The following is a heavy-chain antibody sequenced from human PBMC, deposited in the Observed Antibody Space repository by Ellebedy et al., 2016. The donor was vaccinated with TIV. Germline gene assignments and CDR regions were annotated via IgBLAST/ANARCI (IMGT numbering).Heavy chain of an antibody. CDR3: ARGIYGSGSVDY. Sequence: SETLSLTCAVYGGSLSGYYWSWIRQPLGKGLEWIGEINQSGTMNYSPSLKSRVTISVDKSKNQFSLRLSSVTAADTAVYFCARGIYGSGSVDYWGQGTLVTVSS. D-gene: IGHD3-10*01. CDR1: GGSLSGYY. CDR2: INQSGTM. V-gene: IGHV4-34*01. J-gene: IGHJ4*02.